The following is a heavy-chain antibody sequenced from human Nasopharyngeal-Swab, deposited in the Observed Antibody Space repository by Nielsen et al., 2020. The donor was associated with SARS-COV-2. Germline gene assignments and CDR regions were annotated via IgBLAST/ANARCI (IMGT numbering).Heavy chain of an antibody. CDR1: GGSISPYY. Sequence: SETLSLTCTVSGGSISPYYWSWIRRPPGKGLDWIGYISYSGSTNYNPSLKSRVTISVGTSKKQFSLRLSSLTAADTAVYYCARHAPPVYYYYMDVWGKGTTVTVSS. CDR3: ARHAPPVYYYYMDV. V-gene: IGHV4-59*08. J-gene: IGHJ6*03. CDR2: ISYSGST.